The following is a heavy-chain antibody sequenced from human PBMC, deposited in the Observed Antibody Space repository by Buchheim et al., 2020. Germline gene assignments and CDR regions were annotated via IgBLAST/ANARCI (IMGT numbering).Heavy chain of an antibody. CDR1: GFTFRTYG. Sequence: QVQLVESGGGVVQPGRSLRLPCVVSGFTFRTYGTYWVRQAPGKGLEWLAVISYDGNNKYYADSVKGRFTISRDNSKNTLYLQIHSLRADDTAVYYCAKDWANSGMDVWGQGTT. J-gene: IGHJ6*02. CDR2: ISYDGNNK. CDR3: AKDWANSGMDV. D-gene: IGHD3-16*01. V-gene: IGHV3-30*18.